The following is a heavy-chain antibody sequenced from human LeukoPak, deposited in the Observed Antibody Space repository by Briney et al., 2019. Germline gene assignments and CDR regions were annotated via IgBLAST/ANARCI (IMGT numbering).Heavy chain of an antibody. V-gene: IGHV4-4*02. CDR2: VSLSGLT. J-gene: IGHJ4*02. CDR1: GGSITSTNW. Sequence: PSGTLSLTCGVSGGSITSTNWWRWVRQPPGQGLEWIGEVSLSGLTNYNPSLRSRVIMALDTSKNHLSLHLTSVTAADTAVYYCSRENGAFSPFGYWGQGYLVTVPS. D-gene: IGHD2-8*01. CDR3: SRENGAFSPFGY.